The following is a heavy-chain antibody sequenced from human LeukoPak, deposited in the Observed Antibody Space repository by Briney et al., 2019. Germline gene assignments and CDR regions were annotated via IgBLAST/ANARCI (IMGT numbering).Heavy chain of an antibody. J-gene: IGHJ5*02. Sequence: ASVKVSCKASGYTFTIYAMHWVRQAPGQRLEWMGWINAGNGNTKYSQKFQGRVTITRDTSASTAYMELSSLRSEDTAVYYCARDLLWFGADNWFDPWGEGTLVTVSS. CDR1: GYTFTIYA. CDR2: INAGNGNT. D-gene: IGHD3-10*01. V-gene: IGHV1-3*01. CDR3: ARDLLWFGADNWFDP.